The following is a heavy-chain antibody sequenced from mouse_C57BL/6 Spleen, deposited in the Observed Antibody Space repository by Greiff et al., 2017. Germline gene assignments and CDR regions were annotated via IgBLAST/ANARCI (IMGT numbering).Heavy chain of an antibody. D-gene: IGHD1-1*01. CDR2: IDPETGGT. Sequence: QVQLQQSGAELVRPGASVTLSCKASGYTFTDYEMHWVKQTPVHGLEWIGAIDPETGGTAYNQKFKGKAILTADKSSSTAYMELRSLTSEDSAVYYCTRGGYGSSYDYWGQGTTRTVSS. CDR1: GYTFTDYE. V-gene: IGHV1-15*01. J-gene: IGHJ2*01. CDR3: TRGGYGSSYDY.